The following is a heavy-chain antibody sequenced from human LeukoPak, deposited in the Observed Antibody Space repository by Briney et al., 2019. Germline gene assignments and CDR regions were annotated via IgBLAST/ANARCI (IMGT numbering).Heavy chain of an antibody. CDR2: IYYSGSTNSGST. D-gene: IGHD3-10*01. CDR3: AGSSGFGES. CDR1: GGSISSYY. Sequence: PSETLSLTCTVSGGSISSYYWSWIRQPPGKGLEWIGYIYYSGSTNSGSTNYNPSLKSRVTISVDMSKNRFSLKLSSVTAADTAVYYCAGSSGFGESWGQGTLVTVSS. V-gene: IGHV4-4*09. J-gene: IGHJ5*02.